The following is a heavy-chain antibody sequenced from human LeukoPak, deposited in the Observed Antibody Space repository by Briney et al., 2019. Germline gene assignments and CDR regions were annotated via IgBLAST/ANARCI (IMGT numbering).Heavy chain of an antibody. V-gene: IGHV1-18*01. CDR3: AREKYSSSWYALDY. J-gene: IGHJ4*02. CDR2: ISAYNGNT. CDR1: GYTFTSYG. D-gene: IGHD6-13*01. Sequence: ASVKVSCKASGYTFTSYGISWVRQAPGQGLEWMGWISAYNGNTNYAQKLQGRVTMTTDTSTSTAYMELRSLRSDDTPVYYCAREKYSSSWYALDYWGQGTLVTVSS.